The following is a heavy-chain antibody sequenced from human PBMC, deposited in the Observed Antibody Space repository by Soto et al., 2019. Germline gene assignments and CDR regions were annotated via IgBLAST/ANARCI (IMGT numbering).Heavy chain of an antibody. V-gene: IGHV3-23*01. CDR3: AKDPHRGVTIFGVAYYYYGMDV. CDR1: GFTFSSYA. Sequence: PGGSLRLSCAASGFTFSSYAMSWVRQAPGKGLEWVSAISGSGGSTYYADSVKGRFTISRDNSKNTLYLQMNSLRAEDTAVYYCAKDPHRGVTIFGVAYYYYGMDVWGQGTTVTVSS. D-gene: IGHD3-3*01. J-gene: IGHJ6*02. CDR2: ISGSGGST.